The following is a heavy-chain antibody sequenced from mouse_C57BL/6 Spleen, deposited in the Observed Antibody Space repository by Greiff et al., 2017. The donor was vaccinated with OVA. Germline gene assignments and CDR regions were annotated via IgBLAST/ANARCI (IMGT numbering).Heavy chain of an antibody. J-gene: IGHJ3*01. CDR2: IRSKSNNYAT. Sequence: EVMLVESGGGLVQPKGSLKLSCAASGFSFNTYAMNWVRQAPGKGLEWVARIRSKSNNYATYYADSVKDRFTISRDDSESVLYLQMNNLKTEDTAMYYCVRQSGTGAYWGQGTLVTVSA. V-gene: IGHV10-1*01. D-gene: IGHD1-3*01. CDR1: GFSFNTYA. CDR3: VRQSGTGAY.